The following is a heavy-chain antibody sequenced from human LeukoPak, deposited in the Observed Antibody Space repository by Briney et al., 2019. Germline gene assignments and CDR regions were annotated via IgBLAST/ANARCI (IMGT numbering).Heavy chain of an antibody. CDR1: GGSISSYY. CDR3: ARDDIVATYFDY. J-gene: IGHJ4*02. CDR2: IYTSGST. V-gene: IGHV4-4*07. Sequence: SETLCLTCTVSGGSISSYYWSWIRQPAGKGLEWIGRIYTSGSTNYNPSLKSRVTMSVDTSKNQFSLKLSSVTAADTAVYYCARDDIVATYFDYWGQGTLVTVSS. D-gene: IGHD5-12*01.